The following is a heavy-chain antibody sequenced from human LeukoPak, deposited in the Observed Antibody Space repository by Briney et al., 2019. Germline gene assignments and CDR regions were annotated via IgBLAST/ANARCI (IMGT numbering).Heavy chain of an antibody. D-gene: IGHD5-12*01. CDR3: AKEYSGYDFDDC. CDR2: TSGSGGNS. J-gene: IGHJ5*01. CDR1: GFTLRSYD. Sequence: GGSLRLSCAASGFTLRSYDMSWVRQAPGKGLEWVAATSGSGGNSYYADSVRGRFTISRDNSQNPLYLKMGSVRAEDTALYYCAKEYSGYDFDDCCGQAMLV. V-gene: IGHV3-23*01.